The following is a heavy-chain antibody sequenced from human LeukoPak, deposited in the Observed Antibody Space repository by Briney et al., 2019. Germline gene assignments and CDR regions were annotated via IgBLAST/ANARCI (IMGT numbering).Heavy chain of an antibody. J-gene: IGHJ4*02. CDR3: ARDFSGYDYNFDY. V-gene: IGHV3-21*01. CDR1: GFPFSTYT. Sequence: KPGGSLRLSCAASGFPFSTYTMNWVRQAPGKGLEWVSFISSSSSYMYYADSVKGRFTISRDNTKKSLYLQMNSLRAEDTAVYYCARDFSGYDYNFDYWGQGTLVTVSS. CDR2: ISSSSSYM. D-gene: IGHD5-12*01.